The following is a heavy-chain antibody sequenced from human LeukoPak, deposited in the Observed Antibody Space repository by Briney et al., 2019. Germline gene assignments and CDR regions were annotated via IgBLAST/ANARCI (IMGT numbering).Heavy chain of an antibody. J-gene: IGHJ6*03. CDR3: ARVRNDRGVVTEVYYYYYYMDV. D-gene: IGHD2-21*02. CDR2: IKQDGSEK. Sequence: GGSLRLSCAASGFTFSSYGMSWVRQAPGKGLEWVATIKQDGSEKYYVDSVKGRFTISRDNAKNSLYLQMNSLRAEDTAVYYCARVRNDRGVVTEVYYYYYYMDVWGKGTTVTISS. V-gene: IGHV3-7*01. CDR1: GFTFSSYG.